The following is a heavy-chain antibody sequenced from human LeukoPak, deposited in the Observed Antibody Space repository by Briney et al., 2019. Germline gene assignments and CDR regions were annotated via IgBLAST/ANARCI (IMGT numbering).Heavy chain of an antibody. CDR1: GGSFGGYY. V-gene: IGHV4-34*01. Sequence: PSETLSLTCAVYGGSFGGYYWSWIRQPPGKGLEWIGEINHSGSTNYNPSLKSRVTISVDTSKNQFSLKLSSVTAADTAVYYCARDRRSIAAAGDAFDIWGQGTMVTVSS. J-gene: IGHJ3*02. D-gene: IGHD6-13*01. CDR2: INHSGST. CDR3: ARDRRSIAAAGDAFDI.